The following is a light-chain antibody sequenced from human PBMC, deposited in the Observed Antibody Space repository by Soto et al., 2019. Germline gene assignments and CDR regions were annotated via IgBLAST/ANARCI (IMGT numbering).Light chain of an antibody. CDR1: SSDIGSYNY. CDR2: EVR. J-gene: IGLJ1*01. CDR3: ISYRGSDTSYV. V-gene: IGLV2-14*01. Sequence: QSVLTQPAPVSGTPGQSIPISGTGTSSDIGSYNYVAWSQQFPGKTPKLISYEVRSRPSGLSFRFSGSNSGNTASLTISGLQAEDEADYYCISYRGSDTSYVFGTGTKVTVL.